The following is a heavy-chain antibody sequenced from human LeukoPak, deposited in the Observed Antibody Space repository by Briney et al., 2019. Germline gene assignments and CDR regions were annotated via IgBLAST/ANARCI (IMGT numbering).Heavy chain of an antibody. V-gene: IGHV1-2*02. J-gene: IGHJ4*02. D-gene: IGHD2-2*02. Sequence: GASVKVSCKASGYTFTGYYMHWVRQAPGQGLEWMGWINPNRGGTNYAQKFQGRVTMTRDTSISTAYMELSRLRSDDTAVYYCAREEGVEGVDTIVVVPAAINYWGQGTLVTVSS. CDR3: AREEGVEGVDTIVVVPAAINY. CDR2: INPNRGGT. CDR1: GYTFTGYY.